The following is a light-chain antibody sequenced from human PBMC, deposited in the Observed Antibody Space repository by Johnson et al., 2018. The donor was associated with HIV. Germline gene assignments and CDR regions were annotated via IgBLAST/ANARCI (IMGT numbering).Light chain of an antibody. Sequence: QSVLTQPPSVSAAPGRWVTVSCSGTTSNIGDHSVSWFQHLPERAPKLLIYDNTKRPSGIPDRFSGSTSDTSATLAITGLQTGDEADYYCGTWDSSLTAYVLGTGTKVTV. CDR3: GTWDSSLTAYV. J-gene: IGLJ1*01. CDR1: TSNIGDHS. CDR2: DNT. V-gene: IGLV1-51*01.